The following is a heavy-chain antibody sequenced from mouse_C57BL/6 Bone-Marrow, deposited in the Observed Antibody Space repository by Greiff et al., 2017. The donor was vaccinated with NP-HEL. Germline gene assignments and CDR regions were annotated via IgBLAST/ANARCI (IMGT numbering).Heavy chain of an antibody. J-gene: IGHJ1*03. CDR2: IYPGGGYT. Sequence: QVHVKQSGAELVRPGTSVKMSCKASGYTFTNYWIGWAKQRPGHGLEWIGDIYPGGGYTNYNEKFKGKATLTADKSSSTAYMQFSSLTSEDSAIYYCARYGGYEEYFDGWGTGTTVTVSS. CDR1: GYTFTNYW. D-gene: IGHD2-3*01. V-gene: IGHV1-63*01. CDR3: ARYGGYEEYFDG.